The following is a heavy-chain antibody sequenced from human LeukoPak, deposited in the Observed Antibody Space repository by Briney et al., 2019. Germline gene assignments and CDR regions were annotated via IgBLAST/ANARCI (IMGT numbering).Heavy chain of an antibody. J-gene: IGHJ5*02. Sequence: ASVKVSCKASGGTFSSYAIGWVRQAPGQGLEWMGGIIPIFGTANYAQKFQGRVTITADESTSTAYMELSSLRSEDTAVYYCARTYSSWYTRNWFDPWGQGTLITVSS. CDR2: IIPIFGTA. D-gene: IGHD6-13*01. V-gene: IGHV1-69*13. CDR3: ARTYSSWYTRNWFDP. CDR1: GGTFSSYA.